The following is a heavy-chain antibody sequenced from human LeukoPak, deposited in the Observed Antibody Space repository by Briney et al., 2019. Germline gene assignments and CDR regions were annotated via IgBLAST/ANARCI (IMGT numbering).Heavy chain of an antibody. J-gene: IGHJ4*02. Sequence: GGSLRLSCAASGFTFSSHAMTWVRQAPGKGLEWVSAISGSGGGTYYADSVKGRFTISRDNSKNTLYLQMNSLRAEDTAVYYCAKRGISGSWYYFDYWGQGTLVTVSS. CDR2: ISGSGGGT. D-gene: IGHD6-13*01. CDR1: GFTFSSHA. V-gene: IGHV3-23*01. CDR3: AKRGISGSWYYFDY.